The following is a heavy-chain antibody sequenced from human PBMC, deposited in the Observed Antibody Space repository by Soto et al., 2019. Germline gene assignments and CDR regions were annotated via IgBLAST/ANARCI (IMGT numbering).Heavy chain of an antibody. CDR2: MNPNSGNT. Sequence: QVQLVQSGAEVKKPGASVKVSCKASGYTFTSYDINWVRQATGQGLEWMGWMNPNSGNTGYAQKFQGRVTMTSNTAMRMAYVALCSVRSEDTAVYDCAREGVRGMDAWGQGTTVTVSS. CDR1: GYTFTSYD. D-gene: IGHD3-16*01. J-gene: IGHJ6*02. V-gene: IGHV1-8*01. CDR3: AREGVRGMDA.